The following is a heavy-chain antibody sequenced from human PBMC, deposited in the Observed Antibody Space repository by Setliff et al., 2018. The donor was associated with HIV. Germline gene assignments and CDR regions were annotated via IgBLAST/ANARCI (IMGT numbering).Heavy chain of an antibody. D-gene: IGHD2-15*01. CDR3: ARDGCSGQRCYLFNWFDP. Sequence: GASVKVSCKASGYSFINHAMHWVRQAPGQRLECMGWINVGSGKTQYSQEFQGRVTITRDTSATTAYMELSSLTSEDTAVYYCARDGCSGQRCYLFNWFDPWGQGTLVTVSS. CDR2: INVGSGKT. CDR1: GYSFINHA. J-gene: IGHJ5*02. V-gene: IGHV1-3*01.